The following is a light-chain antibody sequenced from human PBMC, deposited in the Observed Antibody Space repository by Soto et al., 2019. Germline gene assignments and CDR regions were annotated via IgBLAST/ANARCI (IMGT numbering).Light chain of an antibody. CDR2: GAS. J-gene: IGKJ1*01. Sequence: EIVLTQSPGTLSLSPGERATLSCRASQSVSSSYLAWYQQKPGQAPRLLIYGASSRATGIPDRFSGSGSGTDCTLTISRLEPEDFAVYYCQQYGSSPPVTFGQVTKVEIK. V-gene: IGKV3-20*01. CDR3: QQYGSSPPVT. CDR1: QSVSSSY.